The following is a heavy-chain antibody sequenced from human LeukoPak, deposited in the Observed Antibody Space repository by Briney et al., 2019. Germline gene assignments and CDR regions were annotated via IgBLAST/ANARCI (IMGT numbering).Heavy chain of an antibody. V-gene: IGHV3-23*01. J-gene: IGHJ4*02. CDR3: AKGGYSYGHFDY. CDR2: ISGSGGST. D-gene: IGHD5-18*01. Sequence: GGSLGLSCADSGFTFSSYAMSWVRQAPGKGLEWVSTISGSGGSTYYADSVKGRFTISRDTSKNTLYLQMNSLRAEDTAVYYCAKGGYSYGHFDYWGQGTLVTVSS. CDR1: GFTFSSYA.